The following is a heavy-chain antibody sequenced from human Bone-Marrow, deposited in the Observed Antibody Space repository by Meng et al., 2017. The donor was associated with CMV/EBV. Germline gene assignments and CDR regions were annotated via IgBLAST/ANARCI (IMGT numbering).Heavy chain of an antibody. V-gene: IGHV1-69*10. CDR1: GGTFSSYT. CDR3: ARGGGGYQLLLYNDYYGMDV. D-gene: IGHD2-2*01. J-gene: IGHJ6*02. Sequence: SVKVSCKASGGTFSSYTISWVRQAPGQGLEWMGGIIPILGIANYAQKSQGRVTITADKSTSTAYMELSSLRSEDTAVYYCARGGGGYQLLLYNDYYGMDVWGQGTTVTVSS. CDR2: IIPILGIA.